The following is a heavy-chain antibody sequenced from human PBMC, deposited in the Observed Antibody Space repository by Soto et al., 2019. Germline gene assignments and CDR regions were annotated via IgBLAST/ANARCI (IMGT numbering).Heavy chain of an antibody. D-gene: IGHD6-19*01. CDR1: GYTFTSYG. CDR3: ASESSVAALDP. V-gene: IGHV1-18*01. CDR2: ISAYNGNT. Sequence: QVQLVQSGAEVKKPGASVKVSCKASGYTFTSYGISWVRQAPGQGLEWMGWISAYNGNTIYAQKLQGRVTMTTDTSTSTVYLEMRSLRSDDTAVYYCASESSVAALDPWGQGTLVTVSS. J-gene: IGHJ5*02.